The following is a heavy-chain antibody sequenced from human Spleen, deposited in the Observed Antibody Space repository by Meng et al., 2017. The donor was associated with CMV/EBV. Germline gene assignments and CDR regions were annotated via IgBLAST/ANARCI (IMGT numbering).Heavy chain of an antibody. Sequence: ASVKVSCKASGYTFTSYGISWMRQAPGQGLEWMGWISAYNGNTNYAQNLQGRVTMTTDTSTSTAYMELRSLKSDDTAVFYCARALQYYFDSSGYHLAVWGQGTTVTVSS. D-gene: IGHD3-22*01. V-gene: IGHV1-18*01. CDR3: ARALQYYFDSSGYHLAV. CDR1: GYTFTSYG. CDR2: ISAYNGNT. J-gene: IGHJ6*02.